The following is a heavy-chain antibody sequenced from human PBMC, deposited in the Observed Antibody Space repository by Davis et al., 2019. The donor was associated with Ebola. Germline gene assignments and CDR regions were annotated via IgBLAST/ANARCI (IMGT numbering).Heavy chain of an antibody. J-gene: IGHJ4*02. V-gene: IGHV1-2*02. CDR1: GYTFTAYF. Sequence: AASVKVSCKASGYTFTAYFIHWVRRAPGEGLEWMGWINPNTGGTNSAQKFQGRGTMTRATSMTTAYMELNSLRSDDTAVYYCARAVPATQNLDYWGQGTLVTVS. D-gene: IGHD2-15*01. CDR2: INPNTGGT. CDR3: ARAVPATQNLDY.